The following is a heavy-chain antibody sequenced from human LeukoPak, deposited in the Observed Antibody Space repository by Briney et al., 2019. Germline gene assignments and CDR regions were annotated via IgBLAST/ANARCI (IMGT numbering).Heavy chain of an antibody. J-gene: IGHJ5*02. Sequence: SETLSLTCTVSGYSISSGYYWGWIRQPPGKGLEWIGSIYHSGSTYYNPSLKSRVTISVDTSKNQFSLKLSSVTAADTAVYYCARGCIAACPVEVGWYNWFDPWGQGTLVTVSS. V-gene: IGHV4-38-2*02. D-gene: IGHD6-6*01. CDR1: GYSISSGYY. CDR3: ARGCIAACPVEVGWYNWFDP. CDR2: IYHSGST.